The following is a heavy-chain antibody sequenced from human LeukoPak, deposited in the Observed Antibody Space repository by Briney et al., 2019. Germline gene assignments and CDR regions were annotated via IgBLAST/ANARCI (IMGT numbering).Heavy chain of an antibody. J-gene: IGHJ6*03. CDR1: GDSVSSNSAA. CDR3: ARSVWYTQVGYMDV. CDR2: TYYRSKWYN. Sequence: SQTLSLTCAISGDSVSSNSAAWNWIRQSPSRVLEWLGRTYYRSKWYNDYPVSVKSRITINPDTSKNQFPLQLNSVTPEDTAVYYCARSVWYTQVGYMDVWGKGTTVTVSS. V-gene: IGHV6-1*01. D-gene: IGHD6-13*01.